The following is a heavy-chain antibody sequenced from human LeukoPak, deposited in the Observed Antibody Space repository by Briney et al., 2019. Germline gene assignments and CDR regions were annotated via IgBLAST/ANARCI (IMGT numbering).Heavy chain of an antibody. D-gene: IGHD6-19*01. CDR2: IWYDGSNK. Sequence: PGRSLRLSCAASGFTFSSYGMHWVRQAPGKGLEWVAVIWYDGSNKYYADSVKGRFTISRDNSKNTLYLQMNSLRAEDTAVYYCVSSEVLGSGWYGHYYYGMDVWGKGTTVTVSS. V-gene: IGHV3-33*01. J-gene: IGHJ6*04. CDR3: VSSEVLGSGWYGHYYYGMDV. CDR1: GFTFSSYG.